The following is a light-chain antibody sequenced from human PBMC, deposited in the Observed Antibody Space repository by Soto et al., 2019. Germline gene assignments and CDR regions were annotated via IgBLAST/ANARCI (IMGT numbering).Light chain of an antibody. CDR3: CSYAGSYTPVV. CDR1: SSDVGGYNY. V-gene: IGLV2-11*01. CDR2: DVS. Sequence: QSALTQPRSVSRSPGQSVTISCTGTSSDVGGYNYVSWYQQHPGKAPKLMIYDVSQRPSGVPDRFSGSKSGNTASLTISGLQAEDEADYYCCSYAGSYTPVVFGGGTKLTVL. J-gene: IGLJ2*01.